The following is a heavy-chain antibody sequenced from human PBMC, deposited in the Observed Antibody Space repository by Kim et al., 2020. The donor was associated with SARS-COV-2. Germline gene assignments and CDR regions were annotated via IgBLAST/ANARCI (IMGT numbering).Heavy chain of an antibody. CDR3: ARDMGLYEGDPAEAYDI. D-gene: IGHD2-21*02. CDR2: ISRSGRTK. CDR1: GFTFESYE. J-gene: IGHJ3*02. Sequence: GGSLRLSCGGSGFTFESYEMNWVRQAPGKGLEWVSYISRSGRTKYYADSVKGRFTVSRDNAKNSLYLQLNSLSLEDTAVYHCARDMGLYEGDPAEAYDIWGQGTMVIVSS. V-gene: IGHV3-48*03.